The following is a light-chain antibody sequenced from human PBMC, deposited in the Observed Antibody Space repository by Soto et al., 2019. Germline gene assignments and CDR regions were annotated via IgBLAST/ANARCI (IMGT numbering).Light chain of an antibody. CDR1: QSIDTF. CDR2: TAS. Sequence: DIHMTQSPSSLSASVGDRVTITCRASQSIDTFLNWYQQRPGKVPKLLIDTASSLQSGVPSRFSGSGSGSDFTLTITALQPEDVATYYCQQTHTSPLTFGGGTKVEI. J-gene: IGKJ4*01. V-gene: IGKV1-39*01. CDR3: QQTHTSPLT.